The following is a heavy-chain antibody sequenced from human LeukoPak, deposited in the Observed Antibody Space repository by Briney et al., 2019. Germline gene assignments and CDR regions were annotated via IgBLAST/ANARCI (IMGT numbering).Heavy chain of an antibody. J-gene: IGHJ2*01. CDR1: GGSISSGGYY. CDR2: IYYSGST. D-gene: IGHD6-13*01. V-gene: IGHV4-31*03. CDR3: ARDRVAAATTSNWYFDL. Sequence: SETLSLTCTVSGGSISSGGYYWSWIRQHPGKGLEWIGYIYYSGSTYYNPSLKSRVTISVDTSKNQFSLKLSSVTAADTAVYYCARDRVAAATTSNWYFDLWGRGTLVTVSS.